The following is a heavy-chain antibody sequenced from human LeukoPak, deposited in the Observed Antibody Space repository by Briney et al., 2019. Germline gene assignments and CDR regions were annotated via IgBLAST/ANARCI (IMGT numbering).Heavy chain of an antibody. CDR1: GGSVSSGSNS. V-gene: IGHV4-61*01. Sequence: SETLSLTGPVSGGSVSSGSNSWSWFRQPQGKGLEWIGYIYYSGSTNYNPSLKSRVTISVDTSKNQFSLKLSSVTAADTAVYYCARDGGGSFDYWGQGTLVTVSS. CDR3: ARDGGGSFDY. J-gene: IGHJ4*02. D-gene: IGHD2-15*01. CDR2: IYYSGST.